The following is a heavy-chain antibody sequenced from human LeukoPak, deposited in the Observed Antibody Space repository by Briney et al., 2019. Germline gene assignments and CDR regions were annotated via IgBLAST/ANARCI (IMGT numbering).Heavy chain of an antibody. CDR1: GFSFSNYG. Sequence: PGGSLRLSCSASGFSFSNYGMHWVRQAPGKGLEWVAVISFNGNNQSHAQSLKGRFTISRDNSKRTLYLQMNDLRADDTAIYYCARLASGSSGQSFDFWGQGTLVTVSS. CDR2: ISFNGNNQ. V-gene: IGHV3-30*19. J-gene: IGHJ4*02. CDR3: ARLASGSSGQSFDF. D-gene: IGHD6-19*01.